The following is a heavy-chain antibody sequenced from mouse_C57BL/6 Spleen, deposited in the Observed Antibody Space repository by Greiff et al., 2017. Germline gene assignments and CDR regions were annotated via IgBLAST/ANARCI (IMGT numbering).Heavy chain of an antibody. V-gene: IGHV5-6*01. Sequence: EVQLVESGGDLVKPGGSLKLSCAASGFTFSSYGMSWVRQTPDKRLEWVATISSGGSYTYYPDSVKGRFTISRDNAKNTLYLQMSSLKSEDTAMYYCARLYGSSQNYWGQGTTLTVSS. CDR2: ISSGGSYT. CDR3: ARLYGSSQNY. D-gene: IGHD1-1*01. CDR1: GFTFSSYG. J-gene: IGHJ2*01.